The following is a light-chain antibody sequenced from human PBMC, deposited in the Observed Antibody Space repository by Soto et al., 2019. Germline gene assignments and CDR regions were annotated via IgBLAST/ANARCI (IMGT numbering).Light chain of an antibody. V-gene: IGKV3-20*01. CDR2: AAS. Sequence: EIVLTQSPGTLSLSPGDRATLSCRASQTISSTYLAWYQQKPGQAPRLLIYAASTRATGIPDRFSGSGSGTDFTLHIRRLEPEDFAVYYCQQYGSSPKTFGQGTKVEI. CDR3: QQYGSSPKT. CDR1: QTISSTY. J-gene: IGKJ1*01.